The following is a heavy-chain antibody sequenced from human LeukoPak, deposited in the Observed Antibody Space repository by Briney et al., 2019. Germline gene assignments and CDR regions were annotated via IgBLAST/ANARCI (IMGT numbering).Heavy chain of an antibody. CDR1: GFSFSSYG. D-gene: IGHD3-10*01. CDR3: ARHVRVMVRGVTANFDY. J-gene: IGHJ4*02. V-gene: IGHV3-30*02. Sequence: PGGSLRLSCAGSGFSFSSYGMHWVRQAPGKGLEWMAFIRSDGSNKYYADSVKGRFTISRDNSKNTLYLQMNSLRAEDTAVYYCARHVRVMVRGVTANFDYWGQGTLVTVSS. CDR2: IRSDGSNK.